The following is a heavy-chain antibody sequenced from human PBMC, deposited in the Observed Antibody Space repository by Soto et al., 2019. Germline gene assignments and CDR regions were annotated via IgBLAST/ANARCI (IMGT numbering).Heavy chain of an antibody. CDR3: ASSSSRGPFDY. CDR2: IIPILGIA. CDR1: GGTFSSYT. D-gene: IGHD6-6*01. Sequence: ASVKVSCKASGGTFSSYTISWVRQAPGRGLEWMGRIIPILGIANYAQKFQGRVTITADKSTSTAYMELSSLRSEDTAVYYCASSSSRGPFDYWGQGTLVTVSS. J-gene: IGHJ4*02. V-gene: IGHV1-69*02.